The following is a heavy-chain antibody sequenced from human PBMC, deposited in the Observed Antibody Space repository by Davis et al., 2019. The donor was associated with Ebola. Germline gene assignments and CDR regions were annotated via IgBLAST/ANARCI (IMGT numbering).Heavy chain of an antibody. CDR2: INQDGSVN. D-gene: IGHD3-22*01. CDR3: ARDLYYSSGYDTRMFYYFYMNV. Sequence: PGGSLRLSCAASGLDFSSHWMSWVRQLPGKGLECVANINQDGSVNNYVGSVKGRFTISRDNARNALDLQMNSLSPEDAAVYYCARDLYYSSGYDTRMFYYFYMNVWGKGTTVTVSS. J-gene: IGHJ6*03. V-gene: IGHV3-7*03. CDR1: GLDFSSHW.